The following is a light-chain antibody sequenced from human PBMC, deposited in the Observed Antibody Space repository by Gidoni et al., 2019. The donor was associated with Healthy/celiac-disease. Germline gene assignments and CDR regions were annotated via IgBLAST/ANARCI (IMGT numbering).Light chain of an antibody. V-gene: IGKV3-11*01. CDR3: QQRSNWPPYT. CDR2: DAS. CDR1: EVVSSY. Sequence: ATLALYPGERATRSCRASEVVSSYLAWYQQKPGQAPRLLIYDASNRATGIPARFSGSGSGTDFTLTISSLEPEDFAVYYCQQRSNWPPYTFGQGTKLEIK. J-gene: IGKJ2*01.